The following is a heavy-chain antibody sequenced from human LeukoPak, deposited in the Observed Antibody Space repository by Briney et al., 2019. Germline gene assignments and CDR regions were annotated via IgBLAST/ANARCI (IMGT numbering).Heavy chain of an antibody. V-gene: IGHV4-39*01. D-gene: IGHD4-17*01. CDR1: GGSISSSSYY. Sequence: SSETLSLTCTVSGGSISSSSYYWGWIRQPPGKGLEWIGSIYYSGSTYYNPSLKSRVTISVDTSKNQFSLKLRSVTAADTAVYYCARQGRNGDYVGAFDIWGQGTMVTVSS. CDR2: IYYSGST. CDR3: ARQGRNGDYVGAFDI. J-gene: IGHJ3*02.